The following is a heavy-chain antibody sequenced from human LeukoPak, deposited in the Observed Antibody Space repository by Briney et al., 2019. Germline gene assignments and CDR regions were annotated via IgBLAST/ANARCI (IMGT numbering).Heavy chain of an antibody. CDR1: GFTFSGSA. CDR3: TADVPNDDGDYVPIDY. J-gene: IGHJ4*02. V-gene: IGHV3-15*01. CDR2: IKSKRDGGTT. Sequence: GGSLRLSCAASGFTFSGSAMHWVRQASGKGLEWVGRIKSKRDGGTTDYAAPGKGRFTISRDDSENTLYLQMNSLKTEDTAVYYCTADVPNDDGDYVPIDYWGQGTLVTVSS. D-gene: IGHD4-17*01.